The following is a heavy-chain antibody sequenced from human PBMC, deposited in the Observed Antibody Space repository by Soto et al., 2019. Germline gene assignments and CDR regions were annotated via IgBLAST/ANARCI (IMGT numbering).Heavy chain of an antibody. J-gene: IGHJ3*02. CDR1: GGSFSDYY. V-gene: IGHV4-34*01. D-gene: IGHD2-21*02. CDR2: INHSGRT. Sequence: PSETLSLTCAVYGGSFSDYYWSWIRQAPGKGLEWIGEINHSGRTKYNPSLKSRLTISIDTSKNQFSLKLSSVTAADTAVYYCARESAYCGGDCYSTNDVTFDIWGQGTMVTVSS. CDR3: ARESAYCGGDCYSTNDVTFDI.